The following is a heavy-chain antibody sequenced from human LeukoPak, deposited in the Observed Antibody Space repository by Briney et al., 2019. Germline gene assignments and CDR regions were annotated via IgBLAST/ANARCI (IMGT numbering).Heavy chain of an antibody. CDR1: GFTFSSYS. D-gene: IGHD1-1*01. CDR3: TKDMSPTGTTLGYLDS. CDR2: LTWNSDTI. Sequence: GGSLRLSCAASGFTFSSYSMNWVRQAPGKGLEWVSGLTWNSDTIGYADSVKGRFSISRDNAKNSLYLEMNSLRPADTALYYCTKDMSPTGTTLGYLDSWGQGTLVTVSS. V-gene: IGHV3-9*01. J-gene: IGHJ4*02.